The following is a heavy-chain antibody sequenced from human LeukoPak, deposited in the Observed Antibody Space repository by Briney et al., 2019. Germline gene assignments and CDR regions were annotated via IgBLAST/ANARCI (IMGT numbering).Heavy chain of an antibody. Sequence: ASVKVSCKASGYNFKKYGISWVRRAPGQGLEWMGWISGYNGDTDYAQKFQGRVTMTTDTSTSTAYMELSSLRSEDTAVYYCATVSYYYDSSGYPRTGFLDYWGQGTLVTVSS. V-gene: IGHV1-18*01. D-gene: IGHD3-22*01. CDR2: ISGYNGDT. CDR3: ATVSYYYDSSGYPRTGFLDY. J-gene: IGHJ4*02. CDR1: GYNFKKYG.